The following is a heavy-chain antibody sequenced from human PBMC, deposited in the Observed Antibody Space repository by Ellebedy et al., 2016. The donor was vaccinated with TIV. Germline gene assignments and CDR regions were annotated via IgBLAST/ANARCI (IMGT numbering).Heavy chain of an antibody. V-gene: IGHV3-33*01. CDR2: IWKEGNNK. J-gene: IGHJ4*02. CDR1: GFTFSSYG. Sequence: GGSLRLSCAASGFTFSSYGMHWVRQAPGKGLEWVAVIWKEGNNKYYADSVKGRFTISRDNSKNTLYLQMNSLRAEDTAVYYCARSGSGWYPHDLWGQGTLVTVSS. D-gene: IGHD6-19*01. CDR3: ARSGSGWYPHDL.